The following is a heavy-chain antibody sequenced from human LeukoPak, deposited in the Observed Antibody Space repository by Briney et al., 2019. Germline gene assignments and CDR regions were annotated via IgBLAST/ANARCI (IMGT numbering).Heavy chain of an antibody. Sequence: GGSLRLSCAASGFTFSDYGIHWVRQAPGRGLEWVSYISSSGSTIYYANSVKGRFTISRDNAKNSLYLQMNSLRAEDTAVYYCARDRYSGYDRKLNSGWVDYWGQGTLVTVSS. J-gene: IGHJ4*02. CDR2: ISSSGSTI. V-gene: IGHV3-11*01. CDR3: ARDRYSGYDRKLNSGWVDY. D-gene: IGHD5-12*01. CDR1: GFTFSDYG.